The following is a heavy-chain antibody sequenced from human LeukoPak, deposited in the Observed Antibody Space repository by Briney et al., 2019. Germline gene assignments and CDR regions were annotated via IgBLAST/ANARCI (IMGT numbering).Heavy chain of an antibody. J-gene: IGHJ4*02. CDR1: GFTFTTSA. V-gene: IGHV3-30-3*01. CDR2: ISYDGSNK. CDR3: VRGSCGIYCYFDY. D-gene: IGHD1-26*01. Sequence: GGSLRLSCAASGFTFTTSAMHWVRQAPGKGLEWVAVISYDGSNKYYADSVEGRFTISRDDSKNTVYLQMNSLRAEDTAVYYCVRGSCGIYCYFDYWGQGALVTVSS.